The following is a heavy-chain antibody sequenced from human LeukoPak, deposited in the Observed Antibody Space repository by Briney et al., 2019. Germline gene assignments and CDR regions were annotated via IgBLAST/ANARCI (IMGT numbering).Heavy chain of an antibody. CDR3: AGRFTYYYDSSGYYDY. Sequence: SETLSLTCTVSGASITSSNYYWLWLRQPPGKGLEWIGSIYYSGSTYYNPSLKSRVTISVDTSKNQFSLKLSSVTAADTAVYYCAGRFTYYYDSSGYYDYWGQGTLVTVSS. J-gene: IGHJ4*02. CDR1: GASITSSNYY. CDR2: IYYSGST. D-gene: IGHD3-22*01. V-gene: IGHV4-39*01.